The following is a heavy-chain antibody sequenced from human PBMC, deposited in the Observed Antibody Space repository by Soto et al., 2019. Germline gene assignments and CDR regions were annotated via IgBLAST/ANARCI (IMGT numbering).Heavy chain of an antibody. CDR3: XRDGRDCTTGVCXXXX. Sequence: EVQLVESGGGLVQPGGTLRLSCAASGFTFSSYGMNWVRQAPGKGLEWVSYISSSSSTIYYADSVKGRFTISRDNAKNSLYLQMNSLRDEDTAXXXXXRDGRDCTTGVCXXXXWGQXTLXXVXS. CDR2: ISSSSSTI. D-gene: IGHD2-8*01. V-gene: IGHV3-48*02. J-gene: IGHJ1*01. CDR1: GFTFSSYG.